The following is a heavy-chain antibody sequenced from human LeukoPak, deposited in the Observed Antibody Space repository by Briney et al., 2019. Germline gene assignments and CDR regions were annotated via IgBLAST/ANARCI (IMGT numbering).Heavy chain of an antibody. CDR1: GFSFSGHY. CDR2: ISSTITTI. D-gene: IGHD2-2*01. V-gene: IGHV3-11*04. J-gene: IGHJ4*02. CDR3: ARGDCSATSCYYFDY. Sequence: GGSLRLSCAASGFSFSGHYMSWIRQAPGKGLEWAPYISSTITTIYYADSVKGRFTISRDNAKNSLYLQMSSLRAEDTAVYYCARGDCSATSCYYFDYWGQGTLVTVSS.